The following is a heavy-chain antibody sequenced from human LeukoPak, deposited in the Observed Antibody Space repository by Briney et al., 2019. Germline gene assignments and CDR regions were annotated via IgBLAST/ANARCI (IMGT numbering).Heavy chain of an antibody. CDR3: VKSGGYGLIDY. CDR2: IYSSGST. CDR1: GASISGSGYY. D-gene: IGHD1-26*01. Sequence: SETLSLACDVSGASISGSGYYWGWIRQPPGKGLEWIGNIYSSGSTYYNASLQSRVTISIDTSKNQFSLRLSSVTAADTAMYYCVKSGGYGLIDYWGQGTRVTVSS. J-gene: IGHJ4*02. V-gene: IGHV4-39*01.